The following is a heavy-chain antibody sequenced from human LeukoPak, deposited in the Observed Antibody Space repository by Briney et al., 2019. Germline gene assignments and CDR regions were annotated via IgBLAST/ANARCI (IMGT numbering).Heavy chain of an antibody. Sequence: GGSLRLSCAASGFTFSSYAMHWVRQAPGKGLEWVAVISYDGSNKYYADSVKGRFTISRDNSKNTLYLQMNSLRAEDTAVYYCAKGKINHDGAYDIWGQGTMVTVSS. CDR1: GFTFSSYA. V-gene: IGHV3-30-3*01. J-gene: IGHJ3*02. D-gene: IGHD1-14*01. CDR3: AKGKINHDGAYDI. CDR2: ISYDGSNK.